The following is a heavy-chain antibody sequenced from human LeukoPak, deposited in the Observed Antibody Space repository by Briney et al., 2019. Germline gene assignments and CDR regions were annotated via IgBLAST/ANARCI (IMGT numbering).Heavy chain of an antibody. Sequence: PSETLSLTCTVSGGSISSSSHYWGWIRQPPGKGLEWIGSIYYSGSTYYNPSLKSRVTISVDTSKNQFSLELTSVTAADTAVYYCVRVYCSSTSCYSHSFYGLDVWGQGTTVTVSS. CDR1: GGSISSSSHY. V-gene: IGHV4-39*07. CDR2: IYYSGST. CDR3: VRVYCSSTSCYSHSFYGLDV. J-gene: IGHJ6*02. D-gene: IGHD2-2*01.